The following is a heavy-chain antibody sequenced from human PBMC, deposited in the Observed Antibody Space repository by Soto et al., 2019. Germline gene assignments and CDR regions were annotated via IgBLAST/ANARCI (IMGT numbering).Heavy chain of an antibody. J-gene: IGHJ4*02. CDR2: IYHSGST. D-gene: IGHD4-17*01. CDR1: GGSISSGGYS. V-gene: IGHV4-30-2*01. CDR3: ARTRRYGDYEVLDY. Sequence: QLQLQESGSGLVKPSQTLSLTCAVSGGSISSGGYSWSWIRQPPGKGLEWIGYIYHSGSTYYNPSLKSRVTISVDRSKNQFSLKLSSVTAADTAVYYCARTRRYGDYEVLDYWGQGTLVTVSS.